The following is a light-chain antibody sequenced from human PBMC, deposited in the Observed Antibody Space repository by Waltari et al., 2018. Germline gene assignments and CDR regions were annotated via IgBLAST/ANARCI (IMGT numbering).Light chain of an antibody. V-gene: IGKV3D-20*01. CDR2: VTS. CDR3: QHVVRSSFT. J-gene: IGKJ4*01. Sequence: WGVRHSDRCSYLAWYQQKPGQAPQILIYVTSSRASGIPDRFSGSGSGTDFTLTISRVEPEDFAVYYCQHVVRSSFTFGEGTKVEIK. CDR1: HSDRCSY.